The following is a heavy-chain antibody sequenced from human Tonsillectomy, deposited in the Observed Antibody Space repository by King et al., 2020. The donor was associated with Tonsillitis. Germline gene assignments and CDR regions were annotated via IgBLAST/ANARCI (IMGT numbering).Heavy chain of an antibody. CDR1: GFTFTNAW. V-gene: IGHV3-15*01. Sequence: QLVQSGGGLVKPGGSLRLSCAASGFTFTNAWMSWVRQAPGKGLEWVGHIKSNTDGRTTDYAAPVNGRFTISRDDTKNTLYLQMNSLKTEDTAVYYCTTDSGYCSGGSCYSGAFDIWGQGTMVTVSS. CDR2: IKSNTDGRTT. D-gene: IGHD2-15*01. CDR3: TTDSGYCSGGSCYSGAFDI. J-gene: IGHJ3*02.